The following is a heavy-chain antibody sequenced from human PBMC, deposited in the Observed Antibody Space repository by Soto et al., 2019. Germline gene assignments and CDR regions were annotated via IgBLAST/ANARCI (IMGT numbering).Heavy chain of an antibody. D-gene: IGHD6-19*01. CDR2: ISSSSSYI. Sequence: PGGSLRLSCAASGFTFSSYSMNRVRQAPGKGLEWVSSISSSSSYIYYADSVKGRFTISRDNAKNSLYLQMNSLRAEDTAVYYCARGRDSSGLHFWYWGQGTLVTVSS. CDR1: GFTFSSYS. J-gene: IGHJ4*02. V-gene: IGHV3-21*01. CDR3: ARGRDSSGLHFWY.